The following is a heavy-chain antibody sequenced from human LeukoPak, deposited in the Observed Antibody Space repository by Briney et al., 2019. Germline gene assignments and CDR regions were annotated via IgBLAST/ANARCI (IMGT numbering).Heavy chain of an antibody. J-gene: IGHJ3*02. CDR3: ARDPGTMIRGAFDI. Sequence: GGSRRLSCAASGFTFSSYAMHWVRQAPGKGLEWVAVISYDGSNKYYADSVKGRFTISRDNSKNTLYLQMNSLRAEDTAVYYCARDPGTMIRGAFDIWGQGTMVTVSS. V-gene: IGHV3-30-3*01. CDR1: GFTFSSYA. D-gene: IGHD3-22*01. CDR2: ISYDGSNK.